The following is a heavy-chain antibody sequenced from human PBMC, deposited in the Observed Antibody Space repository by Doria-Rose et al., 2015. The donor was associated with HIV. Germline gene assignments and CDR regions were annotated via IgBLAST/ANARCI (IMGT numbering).Heavy chain of an antibody. CDR2: IFYTGST. J-gene: IGHJ4*02. CDR1: GGSISHYY. Sequence: QVQLQESGPGLVKPSETLSLTCSVSGGSISHYYWSWIRQPPGKGLEYIGDIFYTGSTNYSTSHKSRVSISIDTSKNKFSLRLSSVTAADTAVYYCARVLGGTYDYWGQGTLVTVSS. CDR3: ARVLGGTYDY. D-gene: IGHD1-26*01. V-gene: IGHV4-59*01.